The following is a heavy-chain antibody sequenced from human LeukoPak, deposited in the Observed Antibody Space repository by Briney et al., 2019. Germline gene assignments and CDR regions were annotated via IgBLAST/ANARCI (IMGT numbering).Heavy chain of an antibody. Sequence: DPGGSLRLSCAASGFTFSSYNMNWVRQAPGKGLEWVAVISYDGSNKYYADSVKGRFTVSRDNSKNTLYLQVNSLRVEDTAVYYCAKVRWDNSGWYYSDSWGQGTLVTVSS. CDR1: GFTFSSYN. D-gene: IGHD6-19*01. V-gene: IGHV3-30*18. CDR3: AKVRWDNSGWYYSDS. J-gene: IGHJ4*02. CDR2: ISYDGSNK.